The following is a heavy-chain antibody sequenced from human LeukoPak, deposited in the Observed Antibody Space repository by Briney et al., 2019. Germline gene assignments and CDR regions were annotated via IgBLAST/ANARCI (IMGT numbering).Heavy chain of an antibody. CDR3: ARVRSSGPIWDWAGEKPDAFDI. D-gene: IGHD3/OR15-3a*01. CDR2: IYYSGST. Sequence: SETLSLTCTVSGGSISSSSYYWGWIRQPPGKGLEWIGSIYYSGSTYYNPSLKSRVTISVDTSKNQFSLKLSSVTAADTAVYYCARVRSSGPIWDWAGEKPDAFDIWGQGTMVTVSS. V-gene: IGHV4-39*07. J-gene: IGHJ3*02. CDR1: GGSISSSSYY.